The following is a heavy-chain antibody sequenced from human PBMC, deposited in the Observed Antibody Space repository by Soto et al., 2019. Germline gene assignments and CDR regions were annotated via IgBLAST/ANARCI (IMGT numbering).Heavy chain of an antibody. J-gene: IGHJ4*02. CDR3: ARASCSGGSSYSYYFDY. Sequence: QVQLVQSGAEVKKPGASVKVSCKASGYTFTSYGISWVRQARGQGLEWMGWISAYNGNTNYAQKLQGRVTMTPDTSTSTAYMELRSLRSDDTAVYYCARASCSGGSSYSYYFDYWGQGTLVTVSS. D-gene: IGHD2-15*01. CDR1: GYTFTSYG. V-gene: IGHV1-18*01. CDR2: ISAYNGNT.